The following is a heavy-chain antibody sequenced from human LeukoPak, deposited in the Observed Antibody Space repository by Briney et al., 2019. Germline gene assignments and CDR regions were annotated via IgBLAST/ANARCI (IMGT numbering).Heavy chain of an antibody. CDR2: ISGRSTHI. J-gene: IGHJ4*02. CDR3: VRAFPPLRTATAGDF. Sequence: GGSLRLSCTASGFTFIVCDMNWVRQAPGKGLEWVSSISGRSTHIYYGDSVKSRFSISRDNAQNLVSLQMNRLRVEDTAVYYCVRAFPPLRTATAGDFWGQGVLVTVSS. CDR1: GFTFIVCD. V-gene: IGHV3-21*06. D-gene: IGHD6-25*01.